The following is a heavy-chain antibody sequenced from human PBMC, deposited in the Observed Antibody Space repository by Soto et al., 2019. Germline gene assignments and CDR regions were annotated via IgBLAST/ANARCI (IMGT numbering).Heavy chain of an antibody. CDR2: MYSGGSKK. Sequence: GGSLRLSCAASGLTGSSNYMSWVRQAPGKGLEWVSVMYSGGSKKYYADSVKGRFTISRDNSKNTLYLQMNSLRPEDTAVYYCARDPYYDILPSTAAYFDHWGQGTLVTVSS. D-gene: IGHD3-9*01. CDR3: ARDPYYDILPSTAAYFDH. V-gene: IGHV3-66*02. CDR1: GLTGSSNY. J-gene: IGHJ4*02.